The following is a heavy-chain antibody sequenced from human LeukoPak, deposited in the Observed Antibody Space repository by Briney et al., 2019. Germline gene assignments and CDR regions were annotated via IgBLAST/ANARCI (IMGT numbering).Heavy chain of an antibody. J-gene: IGHJ4*02. V-gene: IGHV3-9*01. CDR1: GFTFDDYA. CDR2: ISWNSGSI. D-gene: IGHD4-11*01. CDR3: AKAGSDGGYSTYFDY. Sequence: GGSLRLSCAASGFTFDDYAMHWVRQAPGKGLEWVSGISWNSGSIGYADSVKGRFTISRDNAKNSLYLQMNSLRAEDTALYYCAKAGSDGGYSTYFDYWGQGTLVTVSS.